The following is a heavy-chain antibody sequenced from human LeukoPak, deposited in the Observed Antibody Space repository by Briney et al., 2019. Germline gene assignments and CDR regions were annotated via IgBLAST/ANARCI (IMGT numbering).Heavy chain of an antibody. J-gene: IGHJ4*02. Sequence: GGSLRLSCAASGFTFSSYSMNWVRQAPGKGLEWVSYISSSSSTIYYADSVKGRFTISRDNSKNTLYLQMNSLRAEDTAVYYCAKDLGYCSSTSCSYFDYWGQGTLVTVSS. CDR3: AKDLGYCSSTSCSYFDY. CDR1: GFTFSSYS. V-gene: IGHV3-48*01. D-gene: IGHD2-2*01. CDR2: ISSSSSTI.